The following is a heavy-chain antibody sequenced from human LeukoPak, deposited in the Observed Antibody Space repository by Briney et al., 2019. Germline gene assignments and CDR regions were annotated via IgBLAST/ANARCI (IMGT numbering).Heavy chain of an antibody. CDR2: INPSGGST. V-gene: IGHV1-46*01. J-gene: IGHJ4*02. CDR1: GYTFTSYY. D-gene: IGHD3-22*01. Sequence: ASVKVSCKASGYTFTSYYMHWVRQAPGQGFEWMGIINPSGGSTSYAQKFQGRVTMTRDTSTSTVYMELSSLRSEDTAVYYCARDGHYYDSSGYFVPSEYFDYWGQGTLVTVSS. CDR3: ARDGHYYDSSGYFVPSEYFDY.